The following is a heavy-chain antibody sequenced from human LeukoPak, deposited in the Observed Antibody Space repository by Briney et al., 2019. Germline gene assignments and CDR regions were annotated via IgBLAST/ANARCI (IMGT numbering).Heavy chain of an antibody. V-gene: IGHV3-23*01. J-gene: IGHJ4*02. Sequence: GGSLRLSCAASGFTFSSYAMSWVRQAPGKGLEWVSAISGSGGSTYYADSVKGRFTISRDNSKNTLYLQMNSLRAADTAVYYCATPSLGYCSSTSCYPGYWGQGTLVTVSS. CDR1: GFTFSSYA. CDR2: ISGSGGST. D-gene: IGHD2-2*01. CDR3: ATPSLGYCSSTSCYPGY.